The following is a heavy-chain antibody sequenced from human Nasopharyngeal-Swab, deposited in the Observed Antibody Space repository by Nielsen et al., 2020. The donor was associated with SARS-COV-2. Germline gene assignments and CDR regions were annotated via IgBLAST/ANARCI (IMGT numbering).Heavy chain of an antibody. CDR1: GFITFAIEW. J-gene: IGHJ3*01. CDR2: ATADGTDT. D-gene: IGHD6-13*01. Sequence: GESLKIYCAASGFITFAIEWVYWVRPVPGTGLVLVSRATADGTDTFYADSVKGRFTISRDNAKNAVYLEMNSLRVEDTAVYYCVVGSLAWGQGTMVTVSS. CDR3: VVGSLA. V-gene: IGHV3-74*01.